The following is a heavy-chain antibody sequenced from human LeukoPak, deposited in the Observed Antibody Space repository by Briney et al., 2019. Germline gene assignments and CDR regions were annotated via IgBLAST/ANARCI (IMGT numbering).Heavy chain of an antibody. V-gene: IGHV3-23*01. CDR3: AKIDDYGDYEGPDAFDI. CDR1: GFTLRSYW. J-gene: IGHJ3*02. Sequence: QPGGSLRLSCAASGFTLRSYWMTWVRQAPGKGLEWVSSISVNGGTTYYADSVKGRFTISRDNSKNTLYLQMNSLRAEDTAVYYCAKIDDYGDYEGPDAFDIWGQGTMVTVSS. D-gene: IGHD4-17*01. CDR2: ISVNGGTT.